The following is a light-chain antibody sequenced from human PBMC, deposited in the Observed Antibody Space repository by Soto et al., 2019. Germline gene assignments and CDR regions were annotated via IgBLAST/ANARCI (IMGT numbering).Light chain of an antibody. CDR2: AAS. V-gene: IGKV1-39*01. CDR3: QQSYSTPRT. CDR1: QSISSY. Sequence: TQSPGTLSLSPGERATLSCRASQSISSYLNWYQQKPGKDPKLLIYAASSLQSGVPSRFSGSGSGTDFTLTISSLKPEDFTTYYCQQSYSTPRTFGQGTKVDIK. J-gene: IGKJ1*01.